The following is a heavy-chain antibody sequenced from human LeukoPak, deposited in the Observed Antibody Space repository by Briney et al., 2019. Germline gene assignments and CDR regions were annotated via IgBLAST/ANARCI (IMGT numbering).Heavy chain of an antibody. CDR1: GFTFSSYA. Sequence: GGSLRLSCAASGFTFSSYAMHWVRQAPGKGLEWVAVISYDGSNKYYTDSVKGRFTISRDNSKNTLYLQMNSLRAEDTAVYYCARNQWLVPFDYWGQGTLVTVSS. CDR2: ISYDGSNK. V-gene: IGHV3-30*04. J-gene: IGHJ4*02. D-gene: IGHD6-19*01. CDR3: ARNQWLVPFDY.